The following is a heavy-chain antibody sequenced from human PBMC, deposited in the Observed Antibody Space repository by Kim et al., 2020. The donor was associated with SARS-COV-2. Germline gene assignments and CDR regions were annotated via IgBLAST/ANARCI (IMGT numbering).Heavy chain of an antibody. CDR2: IYYSGST. CDR3: ARGLPKYSSSWYSLWFDP. CDR1: GGSISSGGYY. Sequence: SETLSLTCTVSGGSISSGGYYWSWIRQHPGKGREWIMYIYYSGSTYYNPSLKSRVTISVDTCKNQLSLKLSSVTAADTAVYYCARGLPKYSSSWYSLWFDPWGQGTPVTVSS. J-gene: IGHJ5*02. V-gene: IGHV4-31*03. D-gene: IGHD6-13*01.